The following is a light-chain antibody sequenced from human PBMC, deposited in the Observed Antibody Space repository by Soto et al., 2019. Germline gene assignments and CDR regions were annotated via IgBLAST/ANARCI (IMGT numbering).Light chain of an antibody. CDR3: LLDFSYFWA. V-gene: IGKV1-5*03. Sequence: DIQMTQSPSTLSGSVGDRVTITCRASQTISSWLAWYQQKPGKAPKLLIYKASTLKSGVPSRFSGSGSGTDFTLTISSLQPEDVATYYCLLDFSYFWAFGQGTKVDIK. J-gene: IGKJ1*01. CDR2: KAS. CDR1: QTISSW.